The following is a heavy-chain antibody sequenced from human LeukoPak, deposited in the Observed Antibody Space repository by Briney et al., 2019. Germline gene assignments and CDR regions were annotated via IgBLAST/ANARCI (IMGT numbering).Heavy chain of an antibody. D-gene: IGHD3-10*01. CDR1: GFTFSSYT. CDR2: ISSSSTTI. CDR3: ARGGFGELFSSDY. V-gene: IGHV3-48*01. J-gene: IGHJ4*02. Sequence: GGSLRLSCAASGFTFSSYTMNWVRQAPGKGLEWVSYISSSSTTIYYADSVKGRFTISRDNAKNSLYLQTNSLRAEDTAVYYCARGGFGELFSSDYWGQGTLVTVSS.